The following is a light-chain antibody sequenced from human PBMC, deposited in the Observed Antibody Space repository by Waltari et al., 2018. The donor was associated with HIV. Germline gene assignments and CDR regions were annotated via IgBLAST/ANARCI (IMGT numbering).Light chain of an antibody. CDR1: QGVSNF. Sequence: AIQMTQYPPSLSASTGDRVTITCRASQGVSNFLAWSQQKPGEAPKLLISAASTLQREVPSRFSGSGSDTDFSLTISCLQSEDFATYYCQQYYSFPLTFGGGTRVEVK. CDR3: QQYYSFPLT. J-gene: IGKJ4*01. V-gene: IGKV1-8*01. CDR2: AAS.